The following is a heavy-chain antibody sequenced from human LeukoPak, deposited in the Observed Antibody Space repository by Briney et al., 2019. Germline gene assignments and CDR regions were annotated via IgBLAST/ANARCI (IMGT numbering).Heavy chain of an antibody. D-gene: IGHD2-21*02. Sequence: PGGSLRLSCAASGFTFSSYAMSWVRQAPGKGLEWVSLISGSGGSTYYADSVKGRFTISRDNSKNTLYLQMNSLRAEDTAVYYCGNGGDGLDYWGQGTLVTVSS. CDR1: GFTFSSYA. V-gene: IGHV3-23*01. CDR3: GNGGDGLDY. J-gene: IGHJ4*02. CDR2: ISGSGGST.